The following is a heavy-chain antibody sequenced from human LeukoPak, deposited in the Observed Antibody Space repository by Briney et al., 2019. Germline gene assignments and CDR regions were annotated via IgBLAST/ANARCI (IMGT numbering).Heavy chain of an antibody. Sequence: GGSLRLSCAASGFTFSSYAMSWVRQAPGKGLEWVSGISGSGGSTYSADSVKGRFTISRDNSKNTLYLQMNSLRAEDTAVYYCAKGFGGDCYMGVDYWGQGTLVTVSS. V-gene: IGHV3-23*01. D-gene: IGHD2-21*02. CDR2: ISGSGGST. CDR1: GFTFSSYA. CDR3: AKGFGGDCYMGVDY. J-gene: IGHJ4*02.